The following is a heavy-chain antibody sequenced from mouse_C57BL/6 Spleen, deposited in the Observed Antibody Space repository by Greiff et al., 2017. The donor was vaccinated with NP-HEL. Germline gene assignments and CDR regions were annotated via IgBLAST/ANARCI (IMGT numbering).Heavy chain of an antibody. CDR1: GFNIKDYY. Sequence: DVKLVESGAELVRPGASVKLSCTASGFNIKDYYMHWVKQRPEQGLEWIGRIDPEDGDTEYAPKFQGKATMTADTSSNTAYLQLSSLTSEDTAVYYCTNYGNYPNWSFDYWGQGTTLTVSS. V-gene: IGHV14-1*01. CDR2: IDPEDGDT. J-gene: IGHJ2*01. CDR3: TNYGNYPNWSFDY. D-gene: IGHD2-1*01.